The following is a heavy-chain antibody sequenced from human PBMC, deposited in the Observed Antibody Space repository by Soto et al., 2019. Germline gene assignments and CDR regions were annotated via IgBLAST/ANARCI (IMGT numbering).Heavy chain of an antibody. V-gene: IGHV4-30-4*01. CDR2: IYYSGST. Sequence: PSETLSLTCTVSGGSISSGDYYWSWIRQPPGKGLEWIGYIYYSGSTYYNPSLKSRVTISVDTSKNQFSLKLSSVTAADTAVYYCARGGLTCSSSWLSAEGYYYYYGMDVWGQGTTVTVSS. CDR1: GGSISSGDYY. J-gene: IGHJ6*02. CDR3: ARGGLTCSSSWLSAEGYYYYYGMDV. D-gene: IGHD6-13*01.